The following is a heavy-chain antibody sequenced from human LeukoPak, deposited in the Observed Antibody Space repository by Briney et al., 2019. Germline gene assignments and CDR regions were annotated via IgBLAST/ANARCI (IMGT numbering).Heavy chain of an antibody. CDR1: GYTFTSYA. Sequence: ASVKVSCKASGYTFTSYAMHWVRQAPGQRLEWMGWINAGNGNTKYSQKFQGRVTITRDTSASTAYMELSSLRSEDTAVYYCARDVVGLEDTAMVPFDYWGQGTLVTVSS. V-gene: IGHV1-3*01. CDR2: INAGNGNT. CDR3: ARDVVGLEDTAMVPFDY. J-gene: IGHJ4*02. D-gene: IGHD5-18*01.